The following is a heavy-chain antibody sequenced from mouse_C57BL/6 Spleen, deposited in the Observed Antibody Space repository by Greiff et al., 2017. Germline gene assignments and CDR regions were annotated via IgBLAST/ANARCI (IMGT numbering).Heavy chain of an antibody. CDR2: IDPDDGDT. CDR3: ARVYVAWFAY. V-gene: IGHV14-2*01. Sequence: VQLQQSGAELVKPGASVKLSCTASGFNIKDYYMHWVKQRTEQGLEWIGRIDPDDGDTKYAPKFQGKATITADTTSNTAYLQLSSLTSEDTAVYYCARVYVAWFAYWGQGPLVTVSA. J-gene: IGHJ3*01. CDR1: GFNIKDYY. D-gene: IGHD2-12*01.